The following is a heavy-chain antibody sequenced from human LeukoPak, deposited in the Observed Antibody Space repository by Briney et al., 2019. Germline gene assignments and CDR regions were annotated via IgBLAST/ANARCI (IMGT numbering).Heavy chain of an antibody. CDR2: INHSGST. V-gene: IGHV4-34*01. J-gene: IGHJ4*02. CDR3: ARGPYGSGSYYTPNFPFDY. CDR1: GGSFSGYY. Sequence: SETLSLTFAVYGGSFSGYYWSWIRQPPGKGLEWIGEINHSGSTNYIPSLKSRVTISVDTSKNQFSLKLSSVTAADTAVYYCARGPYGSGSYYTPNFPFDYWGQGTLVTVSS. D-gene: IGHD3-10*01.